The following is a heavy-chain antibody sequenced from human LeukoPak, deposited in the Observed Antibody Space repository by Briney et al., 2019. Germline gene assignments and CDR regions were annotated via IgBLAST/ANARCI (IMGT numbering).Heavy chain of an antibody. J-gene: IGHJ5*02. CDR3: AREWHCSSTSCNNWFDP. CDR2: MNPNSGNT. Sequence: ASVKVSYKAYGYTFTSYDINWVRQATGQGLEWMGWMNPNSGNTGYAQKFQGRVTMTRNTSISTAYMELSSLRSEDTAVYYCAREWHCSSTSCNNWFDPWGQGTLVTVSS. D-gene: IGHD2-2*01. CDR1: GYTFTSYD. V-gene: IGHV1-8*01.